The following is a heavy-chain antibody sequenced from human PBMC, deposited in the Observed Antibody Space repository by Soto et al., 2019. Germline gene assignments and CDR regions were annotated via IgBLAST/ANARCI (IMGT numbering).Heavy chain of an antibody. CDR1: GYSLTSYW. CDR2: IDPSDSYT. Sequence: PGESLKISCKGSGYSLTSYWISWVRQMPGKGLEWMGRIDPSDSYTNYSPSFQGHVTISADKSISTAYLQWSSLKASDTAMYYCARRRVAAAGSTNYYYGMDVWGQGTTVTVSS. V-gene: IGHV5-10-1*01. CDR3: ARRRVAAAGSTNYYYGMDV. D-gene: IGHD6-13*01. J-gene: IGHJ6*02.